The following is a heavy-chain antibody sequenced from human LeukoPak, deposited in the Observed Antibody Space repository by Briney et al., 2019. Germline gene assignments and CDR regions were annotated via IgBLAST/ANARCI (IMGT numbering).Heavy chain of an antibody. D-gene: IGHD3-22*01. CDR3: ARDKFAKYDNRGYYYISDAFDI. Sequence: PGGSLRLSCAASGFTFSSYSMNWVRQAPGKGLEWVANIKQDGSEKYYVDSVKGRFTISRDNAKNSLYLHLNSLRAEDTAVYYCARDKFAKYDNRGYYYISDAFDIWGPGTVVTVSS. V-gene: IGHV3-7*01. CDR1: GFTFSSYS. CDR2: IKQDGSEK. J-gene: IGHJ3*02.